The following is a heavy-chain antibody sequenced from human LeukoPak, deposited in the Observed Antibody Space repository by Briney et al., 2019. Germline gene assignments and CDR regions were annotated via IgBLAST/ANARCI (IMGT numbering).Heavy chain of an antibody. D-gene: IGHD6-19*01. J-gene: IGHJ4*02. CDR2: IKSKTDGGTP. CDR3: MAKDEYSSRWSF. V-gene: IGHV3-15*01. CDR1: GFTFSNAW. Sequence: PGGSLRLSCAASGFTFSNAWMNWARQAPGEGREWVGRIKSKTDGGTPDYGAAVKGRFTISREESKNTLYLQMNSLKTEDTDVCECMAKDEYSSRWSFWGQGTLVTVSS.